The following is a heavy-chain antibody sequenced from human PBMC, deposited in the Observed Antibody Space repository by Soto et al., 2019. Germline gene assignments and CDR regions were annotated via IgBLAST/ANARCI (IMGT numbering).Heavy chain of an antibody. CDR1: GFTFNTYS. CDR3: ARAGGTTVTGLWHFDS. V-gene: IGHV3-33*01. D-gene: IGHD4-17*01. CDR2: IWYDGTQK. J-gene: IGHJ4*02. Sequence: GGSLRLSCEASGFTFNTYSMHWVRQPPGKGLEWLAAIWYDGTQKYYADSVKGRFIISRDNSKKTLYLEMNSLRAEDTAVYYCARAGGTTVTGLWHFDSWGQGTLVTVS.